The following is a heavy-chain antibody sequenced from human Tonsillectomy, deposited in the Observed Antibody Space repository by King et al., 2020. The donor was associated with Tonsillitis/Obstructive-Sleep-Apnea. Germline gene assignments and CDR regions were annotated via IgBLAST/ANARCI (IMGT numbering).Heavy chain of an antibody. D-gene: IGHD4-17*01. CDR1: GFTFSIYS. J-gene: IGHJ4*02. CDR3: AKSPTVNTSFDY. Sequence: VQLVESGGGLVQPGGSLRLSCAASGFTFSIYSMSWVRQAPGKGLEWVSAISGSGGSTYYSDSVKGRFTISRYNSKNTLYLQMNSLRSEYTAVYYCAKSPTVNTSFDYWGQGTLVTVSS. CDR2: ISGSGGST. V-gene: IGHV3-23*04.